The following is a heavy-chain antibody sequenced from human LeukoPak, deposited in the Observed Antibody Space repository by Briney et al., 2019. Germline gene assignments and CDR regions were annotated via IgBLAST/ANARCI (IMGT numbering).Heavy chain of an antibody. Sequence: GGSLRLSCAASGFTLSSYAMNWVRQAPGKRLEWVSSISGSGGITYYADSVKGRFTISRDNSKNTLYLQMTSLTAEDTAVYYCAKLPTIYSSSSTYWGQGILVTVSS. CDR2: ISGSGGIT. CDR3: AKLPTIYSSSSTY. V-gene: IGHV3-23*01. CDR1: GFTLSSYA. D-gene: IGHD6-6*01. J-gene: IGHJ4*02.